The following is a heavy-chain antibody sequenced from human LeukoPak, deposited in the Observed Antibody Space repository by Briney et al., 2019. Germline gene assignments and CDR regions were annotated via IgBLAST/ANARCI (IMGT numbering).Heavy chain of an antibody. D-gene: IGHD1-26*01. J-gene: IGHJ4*02. CDR3: GRHDSGAYYRFDY. CDR1: GGSVSSSSYY. V-gene: IGHV4-39*01. Sequence: SETLSLTCTVSGGSVSSSSYYWGWIRQPPGKGLEWIGSIYYSGSTYYNPSLKSRVTISVDTSRNQFSLKLSSVTAADTSVYYCGRHDSGAYYRFDYWGQGSLVTVSS. CDR2: IYYSGST.